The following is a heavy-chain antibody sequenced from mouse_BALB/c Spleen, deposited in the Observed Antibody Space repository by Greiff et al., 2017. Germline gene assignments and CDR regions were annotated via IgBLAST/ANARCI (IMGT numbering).Heavy chain of an antibody. Sequence: VQLKESGAELVKPGASVKLSCTASGFNIKDTYMHWVKQRPEQGLEWIGRIDPANGNTKYDPKFQGKATITADTSSNTAYLQLSSLTSEDTAVYYCARGGYYGSSPGDYWGQGTSVTVSS. CDR3: ARGGYYGSSPGDY. J-gene: IGHJ4*01. V-gene: IGHV14-3*02. CDR2: IDPANGNT. D-gene: IGHD1-1*01. CDR1: GFNIKDTY.